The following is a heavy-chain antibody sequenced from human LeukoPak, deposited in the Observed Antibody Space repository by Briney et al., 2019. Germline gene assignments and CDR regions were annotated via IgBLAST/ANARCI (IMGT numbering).Heavy chain of an antibody. D-gene: IGHD6-13*01. V-gene: IGHV3-74*01. J-gene: IGHJ4*02. CDR2: INSDGSST. CDR1: GFTFSSYW. CDR3: AKGNSSSWYIHFDY. Sequence: GGSLRLSCVASGFTFSSYWMHWVRQAPGKGLVWVSRINSDGSSTSYADSVKGRFTISRDNSKNTLYLQMNSLRAEDTAVYYCAKGNSSSWYIHFDYWGQGTLVAVSS.